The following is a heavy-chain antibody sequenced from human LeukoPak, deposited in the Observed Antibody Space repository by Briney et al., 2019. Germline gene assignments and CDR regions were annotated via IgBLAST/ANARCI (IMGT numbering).Heavy chain of an antibody. D-gene: IGHD3-22*01. CDR2: IKQDGSEK. CDR3: ARAITMIVVVIVPTGFDY. V-gene: IGHV3-7*01. Sequence: GGSLRLSCAASGFTFSSYAMSWVRQAPGKGLEWVANIKQDGSEKYYVDSVKGRFTISRDNAKNSLYLQMNSLRAEDTAVYYCARAITMIVVVIVPTGFDYWGQGTLVTVSS. CDR1: GFTFSSYA. J-gene: IGHJ4*02.